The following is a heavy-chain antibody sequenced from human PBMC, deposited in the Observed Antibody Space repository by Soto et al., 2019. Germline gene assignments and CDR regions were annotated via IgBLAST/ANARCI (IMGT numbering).Heavy chain of an antibody. CDR3: ARGGWDIVVVVAATFDY. D-gene: IGHD2-15*01. Sequence: QVQLVQSGAEVEKPGASVKVSCKASGYTFTSYYMHWVRQAPGQGLEWMGIINPSGGSTSYAQKFQGRVTMTRDTSTSTVYMELSSLRSEDTAVYYCARGGWDIVVVVAATFDYWSQGTLVTVSS. V-gene: IGHV1-46*01. J-gene: IGHJ4*02. CDR1: GYTFTSYY. CDR2: INPSGGST.